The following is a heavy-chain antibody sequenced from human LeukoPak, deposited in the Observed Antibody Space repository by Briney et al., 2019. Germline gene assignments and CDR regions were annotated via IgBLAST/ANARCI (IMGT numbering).Heavy chain of an antibody. CDR2: INHSGST. D-gene: IGHD5-24*01. J-gene: IGHJ4*02. CDR3: ARGRPRRDGYKD. CDR1: GGSFSGYY. V-gene: IGHV4-34*01. Sequence: SETLSLTCAVYGGSFSGYYWSWIRQPPGKGLEWIGEINHSGSTNYNPSLKSRVTISVDTSKDQFSLKLSSVTAADTAVYYCARGRPRRDGYKDWGLGTLVTVSS.